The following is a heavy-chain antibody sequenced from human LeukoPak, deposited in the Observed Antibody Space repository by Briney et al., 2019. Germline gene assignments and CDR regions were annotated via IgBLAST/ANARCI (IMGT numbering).Heavy chain of an antibody. CDR2: INPNSGGT. D-gene: IGHD6-19*01. CDR3: ARGRRIAVAGTYYYYYYMDV. Sequence: GASVKVSCKASGYTFTGYYMHWVRQAPGQGLEWMGWINPNSGGTNYAQKFQGRVTMTRDTSISTAYMELSSLRSEDTAVYYCARGRRIAVAGTYYYYYYMDVWGKGTTVTVSS. J-gene: IGHJ6*03. CDR1: GYTFTGYY. V-gene: IGHV1-2*02.